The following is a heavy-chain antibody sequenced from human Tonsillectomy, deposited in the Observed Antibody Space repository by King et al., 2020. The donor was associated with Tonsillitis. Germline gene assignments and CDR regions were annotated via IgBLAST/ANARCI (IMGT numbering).Heavy chain of an antibody. CDR2: ISGSGGST. D-gene: IGHD3-22*01. Sequence: VQLVESGGGLVQAGGSLRLSCAASGFTFSSYAMSWVRQAPGKGLEWVSAISGSGGSTYYADSVKGRFTISRENSKNTLYLQMNSLRAEDTAVYYCAKDWGSKGVVITHDAFDIWGQGTMVTVSS. CDR3: AKDWGSKGVVITHDAFDI. V-gene: IGHV3-23*04. CDR1: GFTFSSYA. J-gene: IGHJ3*02.